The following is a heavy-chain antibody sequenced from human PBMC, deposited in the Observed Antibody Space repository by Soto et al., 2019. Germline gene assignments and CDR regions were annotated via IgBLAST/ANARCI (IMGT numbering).Heavy chain of an antibody. CDR2: IYWDDAK. Sequence: QITLKESGPPLVKPTQTLTLTCTFSGFSLSTTGVGVGWIRQPPGKALEWLALIYWDDAKRYNPSLKSRLTITKDTSKNQVVLTMTNIDPVDTATYYCVQSRCGGDCLQSYSSHSYYGLDVWGQGTTFTVSS. V-gene: IGHV2-5*02. CDR1: GFSLSTTGVG. J-gene: IGHJ6*02. D-gene: IGHD2-21*01. CDR3: VQSRCGGDCLQSYSSHSYYGLDV.